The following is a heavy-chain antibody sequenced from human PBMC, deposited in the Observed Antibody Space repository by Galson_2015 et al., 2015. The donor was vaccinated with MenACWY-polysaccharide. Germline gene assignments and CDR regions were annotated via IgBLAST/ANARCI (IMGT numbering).Heavy chain of an antibody. V-gene: IGHV3-7*01. Sequence: SLRLSCAVSGFTFSGSWMTWVRQAPGKGLEWVANINQDGSVRNYVDSVRGRFTISRDNALNSVYLQVDSLRVEDTAVYYCARDSHYNTLDYWGQGTLVTVSS. CDR2: INQDGSVR. CDR3: ARDSHYNTLDY. CDR1: GFTFSGSW. J-gene: IGHJ4*02. D-gene: IGHD3-10*01.